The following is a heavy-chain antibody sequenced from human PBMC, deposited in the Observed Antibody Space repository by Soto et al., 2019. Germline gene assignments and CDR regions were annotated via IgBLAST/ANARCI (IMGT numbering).Heavy chain of an antibody. CDR3: SREVNFYGLDV. V-gene: IGHV1-18*01. CDR2: ISAYNGNT. Sequence: ASVKVSCKASGYTFTSYGISWVRQAPGQGLEWMGWISAYNGNTNYAQKLQGRVTMATDTSTSTAYMELRSLRSEDTAVYYCSREVNFYGLDVWGQGTTVTVSS. CDR1: GYTFTSYG. J-gene: IGHJ6*02.